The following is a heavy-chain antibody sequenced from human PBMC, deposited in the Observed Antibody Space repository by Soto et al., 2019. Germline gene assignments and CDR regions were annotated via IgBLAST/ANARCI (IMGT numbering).Heavy chain of an antibody. CDR3: ARFAPGGSGGGGDY. CDR1: GDSVSSNSAA. Sequence: SQTLSHTCAISGDSVSSNSAAWNWIRPSPSRGLEWLGRTYYRSKWYTDYAVSVRSRITINPDTSKNHFSLQLNSVTPDDTAVYYCARFAPGGSGGGGDYWGQGTLVTVSS. D-gene: IGHD6-19*01. J-gene: IGHJ4*02. V-gene: IGHV6-1*01. CDR2: TYYRSKWYT.